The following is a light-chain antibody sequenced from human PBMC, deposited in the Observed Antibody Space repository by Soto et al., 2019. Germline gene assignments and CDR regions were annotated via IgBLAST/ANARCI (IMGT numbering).Light chain of an antibody. CDR3: CSYAGSYSYV. CDR1: RSDVGGYDY. V-gene: IGLV2-11*01. CDR2: DVI. Sequence: QSVLTQPRSVSGSPGQSVSISCTGARSDVGGYDYVSWYQQHPEKAPKVIIYDVIKRPSGVPDRFSGSKSGNTASLTISGLQSDDEADYYCCSYAGSYSYVFGPGTKLTVL. J-gene: IGLJ1*01.